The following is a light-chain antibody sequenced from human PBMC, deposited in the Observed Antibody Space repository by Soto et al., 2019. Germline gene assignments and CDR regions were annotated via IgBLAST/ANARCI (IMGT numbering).Light chain of an antibody. V-gene: IGKV3-15*01. CDR2: DAS. Sequence: ETVMTQSPATLSVSPGDRATLSCGASQSVGSKLAWYQKKPGQAPRLLIYDASTRATGISARFSGSASGTEFTLTISSLQSEDFAVYYCQQYNNWPPLTFGGGTKVEIK. J-gene: IGKJ4*01. CDR3: QQYNNWPPLT. CDR1: QSVGSK.